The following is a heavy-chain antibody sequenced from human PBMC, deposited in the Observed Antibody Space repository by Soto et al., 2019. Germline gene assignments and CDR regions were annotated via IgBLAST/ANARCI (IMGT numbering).Heavy chain of an antibody. CDR2: SDPEDGET. V-gene: IGHV1-24*01. CDR3: ATETTGGSSSWPPSDY. CDR1: GYTLTELS. J-gene: IGHJ4*02. D-gene: IGHD6-13*01. Sequence: GGPVKVSCKVSGYTLTELSMHWVGQAPGKGLEWMGGSDPEDGETIYAQKFQGRVTMTEDTSTDTAYMELSSLRSEDTAVYYCATETTGGSSSWPPSDYWGQGTLVTVSS.